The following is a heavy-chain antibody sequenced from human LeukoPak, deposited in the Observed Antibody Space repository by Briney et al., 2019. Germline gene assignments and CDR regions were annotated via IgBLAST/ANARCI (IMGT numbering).Heavy chain of an antibody. CDR3: AKGITIFGVVKTMIDY. V-gene: IGHV3-23*01. CDR2: ISGSGGST. D-gene: IGHD3-3*01. Sequence: GGSLRLSCAASGFTFSGYAMSWVRQAPGKGLEWVSAISGSGGSTYYADSVKGRFTISRDNSKNTLYLQMNSLRAEDTAVYYCAKGITIFGVVKTMIDYWGQGTLVTVSS. CDR1: GFTFSGYA. J-gene: IGHJ4*02.